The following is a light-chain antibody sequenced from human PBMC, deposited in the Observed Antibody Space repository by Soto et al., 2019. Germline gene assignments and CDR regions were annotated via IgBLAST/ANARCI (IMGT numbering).Light chain of an antibody. CDR2: GAS. J-gene: IGKJ2*01. CDR1: QSVNSNY. CDR3: HQYGLSPRHP. V-gene: IGKV3-20*01. Sequence: IVLTQSPGTLSLSPGVRAILSCMASQSVNSNYLAWYQQKSGQAPRLLIYGASSRATGVPNRFSGSGSETDFTLTISSLEPEDFAVYYCHQYGLSPRHPFGQGTKLEIK.